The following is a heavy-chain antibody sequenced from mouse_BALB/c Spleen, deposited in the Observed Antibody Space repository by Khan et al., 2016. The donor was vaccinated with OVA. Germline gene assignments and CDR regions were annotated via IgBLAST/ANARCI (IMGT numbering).Heavy chain of an antibody. D-gene: IGHD4-1*01. Sequence: QVQLKQSGPELVKPGASVKMSCKASGYTFTDYVMNWVKQRNGQGLEWIGQIYPGSDSTYYTEKFKGKATLTADRYSSTAYMQLSNLTSEDSAVYFCARAGWDVFAYWGQGTLVTVSA. CDR2: IYPGSDST. J-gene: IGHJ3*01. CDR1: GYTFTDYV. CDR3: ARAGWDVFAY. V-gene: IGHV1-77*01.